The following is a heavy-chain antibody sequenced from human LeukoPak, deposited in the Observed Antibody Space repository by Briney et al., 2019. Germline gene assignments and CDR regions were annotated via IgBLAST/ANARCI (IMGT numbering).Heavy chain of an antibody. CDR3: AKELPEGGSYPDAFDI. CDR1: GFTFSSYA. V-gene: IGHV3-23*01. Sequence: GGSLRLSCAASGFTFSSYAMSWVRQAPGKGLEWVSAISGSGGSTYYADSVKGRFTISRDNSKNTLYLQMNSLRAEDTAVYYCAKELPEGGSYPDAFDIWGQGTMVTVSS. D-gene: IGHD1-26*01. CDR2: ISGSGGST. J-gene: IGHJ3*02.